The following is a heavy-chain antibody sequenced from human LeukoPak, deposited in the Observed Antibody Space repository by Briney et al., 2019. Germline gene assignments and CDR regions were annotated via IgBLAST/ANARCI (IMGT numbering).Heavy chain of an antibody. Sequence: PSETLSLTCTVSGGSISSYYWSWIRQPPGKGLEWIGYIYYSGSTNYNPSLESRVTISIDTSKNQFSLKLNSVTAADTATYYCARQFSGSSIIDYWGQGTLVTVSS. V-gene: IGHV4-59*08. CDR1: GGSISSYY. D-gene: IGHD1-26*01. J-gene: IGHJ4*02. CDR3: ARQFSGSSIIDY. CDR2: IYYSGST.